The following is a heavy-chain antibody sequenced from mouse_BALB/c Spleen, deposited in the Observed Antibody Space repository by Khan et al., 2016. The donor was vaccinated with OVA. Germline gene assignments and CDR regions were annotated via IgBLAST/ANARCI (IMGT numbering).Heavy chain of an antibody. V-gene: IGHV3-1*02. J-gene: IGHJ2*01. CDR3: ARTARIKY. Sequence: EVKLEESGPGLVKPSQSLSLTCTVTGYSITSGYGWNWIRQFPGNQLEWMGYIRYSGSTNYNPSLKSRISITRDTSKNQFFLQLNSVTTEDTATYYCARTARIKYWGQGTTLTVSS. D-gene: IGHD1-2*01. CDR1: GYSITSGYG. CDR2: IRYSGST.